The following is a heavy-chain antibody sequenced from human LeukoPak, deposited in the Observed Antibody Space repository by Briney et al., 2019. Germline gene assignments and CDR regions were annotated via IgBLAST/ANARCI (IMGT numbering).Heavy chain of an antibody. CDR3: ARPGTHYFDTHDAFDI. CDR2: IYPGDSDT. J-gene: IGHJ3*02. V-gene: IGHV5-51*01. Sequence: GESLKISCKGSGYSFTSYWIGWVRQMPGKGLEWMGIIYPGDSDTRYSPSFQGQVTISADKSIGTAYLQWSGLKASDTAMYYCARPGTHYFDTHDAFDIWGRGTMVTVSS. CDR1: GYSFTSYW. D-gene: IGHD3-22*01.